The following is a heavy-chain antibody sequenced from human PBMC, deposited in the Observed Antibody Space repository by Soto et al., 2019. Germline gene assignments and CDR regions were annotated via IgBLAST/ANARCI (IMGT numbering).Heavy chain of an antibody. CDR3: ARDLYLGGLVTPDY. V-gene: IGHV3-23*01. Sequence: PGGSLRLSCAASGFTFSGYATSWVRQAPGKGLEWVSVIHGGGNSAYYADSVKGRFTISRDNAKNSLYLQMNSLRAEDTAVYYCARDLYLGGLVTPDYWGQGTLDTVSS. CDR2: IHGGGNSA. J-gene: IGHJ4*02. CDR1: GFTFSGYA. D-gene: IGHD3-9*01.